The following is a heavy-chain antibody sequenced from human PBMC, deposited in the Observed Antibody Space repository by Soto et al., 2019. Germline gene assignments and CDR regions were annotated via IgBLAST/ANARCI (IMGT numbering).Heavy chain of an antibody. CDR2: IYYSGST. CDR1: GGSISSGGYY. CDR3: ARVLNSSSSPFDY. Sequence: TLSLTCTVSGGSISSGGYYWSWIRQHPGKGLEWIGYIYYSGSTYYNPSLKSRVTISVDTSKNQFSLKLSSVTAADTAVYYCARVLNSSSSPFDYWGQGTLVTVSS. J-gene: IGHJ4*02. D-gene: IGHD6-6*01. V-gene: IGHV4-31*03.